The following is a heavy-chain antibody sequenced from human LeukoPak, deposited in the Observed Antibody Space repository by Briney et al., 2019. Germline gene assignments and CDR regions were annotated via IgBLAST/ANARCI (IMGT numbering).Heavy chain of an antibody. V-gene: IGHV4-34*01. J-gene: IGHJ4*02. CDR3: ARNITIFGVVKP. Sequence: SETLSLTCAVYGGSFSGYYWSWIRQPPGKGLEWIGEINHSGSTNYNPSLKSRVTISLDTSKNQFSLKLSSVTAADTAVYYCARNITIFGVVKPRGQGTLVTVSS. CDR2: INHSGST. D-gene: IGHD3-3*01. CDR1: GGSFSGYY.